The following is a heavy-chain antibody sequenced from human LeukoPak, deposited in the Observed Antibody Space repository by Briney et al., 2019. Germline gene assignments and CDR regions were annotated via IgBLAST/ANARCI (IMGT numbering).Heavy chain of an antibody. D-gene: IGHD6-13*01. Sequence: SETLSLTCTVSGVSISSSYSYWGWIRQPPGMGLEWIGYIYNSGSTNYNPSLKSRVTISLDTSKNQFSLKLSSVTAADTAVYYCARGVVAAAGRTFDFWGQGTLVTVSS. J-gene: IGHJ4*02. CDR2: IYNSGST. CDR3: ARGVVAAAGRTFDF. V-gene: IGHV4-61*05. CDR1: GVSISSSYSY.